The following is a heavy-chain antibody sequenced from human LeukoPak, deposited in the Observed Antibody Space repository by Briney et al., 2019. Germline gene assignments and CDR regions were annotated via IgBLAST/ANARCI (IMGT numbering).Heavy chain of an antibody. CDR2: INHSGST. Sequence: TSETLSLTCAVYGGSFSGYYWSWIRQPPGKGLEWIGEINHSGSTNYNPSLKSRVTISVDTSKNQFSLKLSSVTAADTAVYYCARVRYFEYWGQGTLVTVSA. V-gene: IGHV4-34*01. CDR3: ARVRYFEY. J-gene: IGHJ4*02. CDR1: GGSFSGYY.